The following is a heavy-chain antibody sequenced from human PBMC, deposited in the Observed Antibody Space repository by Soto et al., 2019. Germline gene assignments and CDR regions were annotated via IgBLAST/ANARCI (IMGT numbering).Heavy chain of an antibody. D-gene: IGHD6-19*01. CDR3: AKGGRQWLVTSDFNY. Sequence: VQLVESGGGVGQPGRSLRLSCAASGFTFSDYAMNWVRQAPGTGLVWVAVVSHDGRNTHYADSVKGRFTISRDSSKNTVSLEMTSLRAEDTAVYYCAKGGRQWLVTSDFNYWGQGALVTVSS. CDR2: VSHDGRNT. CDR1: GFTFSDYA. J-gene: IGHJ4*02. V-gene: IGHV3-30*18.